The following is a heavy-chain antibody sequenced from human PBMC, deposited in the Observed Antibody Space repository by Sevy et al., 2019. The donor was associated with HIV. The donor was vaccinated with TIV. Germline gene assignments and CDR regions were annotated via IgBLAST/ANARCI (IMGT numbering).Heavy chain of an antibody. V-gene: IGHV4-59*13. CDR1: GGSISSYY. Sequence: SETLSLTCTVSGGSISSYYWSWIRQPPGKGLEWIGYIYYSGSTNYNPSLKSRVTISVDTSKNQFSLKLSSVTAADTAVYYCARDNDSSGSFDYWGQRTLVTVSS. D-gene: IGHD3-22*01. J-gene: IGHJ4*02. CDR2: IYYSGST. CDR3: ARDNDSSGSFDY.